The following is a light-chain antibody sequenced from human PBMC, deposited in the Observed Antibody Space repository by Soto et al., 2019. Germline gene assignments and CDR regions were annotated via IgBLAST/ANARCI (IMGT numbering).Light chain of an antibody. CDR3: ETWDSNIRV. CDR1: SGHYTYI. J-gene: IGLJ3*02. V-gene: IGLV4-60*03. Sequence: QTVVTQSSSASASLGSSVKLTCTLSSGHYTYIIAWHQQQPGKAPRYLMKVAGGGTHNKGSGVPDRFSGSSSGADRYLTISNLQSEDEADYYCETWDSNIRVFGGGTKLTVL. CDR2: VAGGGTH.